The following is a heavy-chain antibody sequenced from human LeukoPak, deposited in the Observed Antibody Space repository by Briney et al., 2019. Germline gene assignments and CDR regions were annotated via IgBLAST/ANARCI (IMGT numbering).Heavy chain of an antibody. Sequence: GGSLRLSCAASGFTFSSYAMHWVRQAPGKGLEWVAVISYDGSNKYYADSVKGRFTISRDNSKNTLYLRMNSLRAEDTAVYYCARGPNTSSREWLLYYYYYMDVWGKGTRSPSP. D-gene: IGHD3-3*01. CDR3: ARGPNTSSREWLLYYYYYMDV. CDR1: GFTFSSYA. J-gene: IGHJ6*03. V-gene: IGHV3-30*04. CDR2: ISYDGSNK.